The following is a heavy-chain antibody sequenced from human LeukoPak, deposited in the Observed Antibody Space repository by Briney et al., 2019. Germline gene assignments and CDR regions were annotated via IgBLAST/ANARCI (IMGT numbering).Heavy chain of an antibody. J-gene: IGHJ3*02. CDR1: GGSISSYY. CDR3: ARAAGGDDAFDI. V-gene: IGHV4-59*01. CDR2: IYYSGST. Sequence: NPSETLSLTCTVSGGSISSYYWSWIRQPPGKGLEWIGYIYYSGSTNYNPSLKSRVTISVDTSKNQFSLKLSSVTAADTAVYYCARAAGGDDAFDIWGQGTMVTVSS.